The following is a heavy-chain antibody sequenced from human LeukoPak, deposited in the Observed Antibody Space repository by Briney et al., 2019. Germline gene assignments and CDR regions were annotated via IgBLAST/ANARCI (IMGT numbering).Heavy chain of an antibody. CDR2: INPNSGGT. V-gene: IGHV1-2*02. Sequence: ASVKVSCTASGYTFTGYYMHWVRQAPGQGLEWMGWINPNSGGTVYAQKFQGRVTMTRDTSISTAYMELSRLRSDDTAVYYCARGGQQQLVRFLDYWGQGTLVTVSS. CDR1: GYTFTGYY. J-gene: IGHJ4*02. D-gene: IGHD6-13*01. CDR3: ARGGQQQLVRFLDY.